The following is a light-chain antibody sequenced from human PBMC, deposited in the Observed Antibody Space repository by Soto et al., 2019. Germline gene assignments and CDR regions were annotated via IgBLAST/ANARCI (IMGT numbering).Light chain of an antibody. CDR2: GAS. CDR1: QHITRW. CDR3: QQSTTFPPA. V-gene: IGKV1-12*01. J-gene: IGKJ4*01. Sequence: DIQMTQSPSSVSASVGERVTITCRASQHITRWLAWYQVRPGRAPSLLIYGASILLSGVPSRFSGSVSGTDFTLTISSLKAEDFATYYCQQSTTFPPAFGGGTKIEIK.